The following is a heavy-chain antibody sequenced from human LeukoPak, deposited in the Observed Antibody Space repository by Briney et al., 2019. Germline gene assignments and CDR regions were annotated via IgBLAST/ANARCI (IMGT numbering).Heavy chain of an antibody. CDR1: GFTFSNYW. J-gene: IGHJ4*02. Sequence: GGSLRLSCAASGFTFSNYWMSWVRQAPGKGLEWVANIKQDGSEKYYVDSVKGRFTVSRDNSKKSLYLQMSSLRAEDTAVYYCERDQRVDCSITTCYQNSFDRWGQGTLVTVSS. D-gene: IGHD2-2*01. CDR2: IKQDGSEK. CDR3: ERDQRVDCSITTCYQNSFDR. V-gene: IGHV3-7*01.